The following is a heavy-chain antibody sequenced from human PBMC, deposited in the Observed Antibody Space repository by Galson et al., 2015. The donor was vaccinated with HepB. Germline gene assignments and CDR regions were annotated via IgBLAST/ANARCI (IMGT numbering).Heavy chain of an antibody. J-gene: IGHJ4*02. CDR3: ARDKAGGNHEFDY. Sequence: SLRLSCAASGFTFSSYWMSWVRQAPGKGLEWVANIKQDGSEKYYVDSVKGRFTISRDNAKNSLYLQMNSLRAEDTAVYYCARDKAGGNHEFDYWGQGTLVTVSS. D-gene: IGHD1-14*01. CDR2: IKQDGSEK. V-gene: IGHV3-7*03. CDR1: GFTFSSYW.